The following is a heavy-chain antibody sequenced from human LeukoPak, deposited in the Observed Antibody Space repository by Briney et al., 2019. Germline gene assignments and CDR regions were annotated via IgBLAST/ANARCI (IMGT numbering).Heavy chain of an antibody. D-gene: IGHD6-13*01. V-gene: IGHV3-48*04. J-gene: IGHJ5*02. Sequence: GGSLRLSCAASGFTFSSYSMNWVRQAPGKGLEWVSYISSSGSTIYYADSVKGRFTISRDNAKNSLYLQMNSLRAEDTAVYYCAREIAAAGTNWFDPWGQGTLVTVSS. CDR1: GFTFSSYS. CDR3: AREIAAAGTNWFDP. CDR2: ISSSGSTI.